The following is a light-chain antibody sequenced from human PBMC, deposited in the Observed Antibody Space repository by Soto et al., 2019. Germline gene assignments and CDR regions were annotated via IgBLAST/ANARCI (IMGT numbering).Light chain of an antibody. CDR1: QDISNY. J-gene: IGKJ4*01. Sequence: DIQMSQSPSSLSASVGGGVTITCRASQDISNYLAWYQQIPGKAPKLLISAASTLHSGVPSRFSGGGSGTYFTRPVSGLQPEDSATYSCLQAKSLPLSFGGGTKVEIK. V-gene: IGKV1-12*01. CDR2: AAS. CDR3: LQAKSLPLS.